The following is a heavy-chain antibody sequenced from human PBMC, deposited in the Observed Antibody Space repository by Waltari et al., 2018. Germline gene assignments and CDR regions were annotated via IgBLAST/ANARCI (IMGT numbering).Heavy chain of an antibody. J-gene: IGHJ4*02. Sequence: QVHLVQSGAEVKKPGPSVKFSCKASGYAFTGYYMHWVRQAPGQGLEWMGRINPNNGDTKYAQKFQGRVTMTRDTSINTAYMEVRNLRSDDTAIYSCATGISSGWSPFDFWGQGTLVTVSS. CDR2: INPNNGDT. D-gene: IGHD6-13*01. V-gene: IGHV1-2*06. CDR1: GYAFTGYY. CDR3: ATGISSGWSPFDF.